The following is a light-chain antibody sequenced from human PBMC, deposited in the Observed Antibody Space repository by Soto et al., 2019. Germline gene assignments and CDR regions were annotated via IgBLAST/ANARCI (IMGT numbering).Light chain of an antibody. CDR1: QSLSGW. Sequence: DIQMTQSPSTLAASVGDRVTITCRASQSLSGWLACYQQEPGKAPNLLIYMASTLASGVPSRFSGSGSGTEFTLTISSLQPDDFATYYCQHYNGYSWTFGQGTKVDI. V-gene: IGKV1-5*03. J-gene: IGKJ1*01. CDR2: MAS. CDR3: QHYNGYSWT.